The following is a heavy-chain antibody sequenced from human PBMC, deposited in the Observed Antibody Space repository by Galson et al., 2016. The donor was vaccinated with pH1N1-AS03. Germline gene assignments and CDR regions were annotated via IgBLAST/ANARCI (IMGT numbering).Heavy chain of an antibody. Sequence: VSCKASGYTFPNFGMSWVRQAPGQGLEWMGWISPYNGNTQYAQRLEGRVTMTTDTSTNTAYLELRSLTYDDTAVYYCARAAPFDPWGHGTLVIVSS. CDR1: GYTFPNFG. J-gene: IGHJ5*02. D-gene: IGHD2-15*01. V-gene: IGHV1-18*04. CDR3: ARAAPFDP. CDR2: ISPYNGNT.